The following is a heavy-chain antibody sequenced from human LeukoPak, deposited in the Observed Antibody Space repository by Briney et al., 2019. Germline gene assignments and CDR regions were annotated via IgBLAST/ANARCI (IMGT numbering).Heavy chain of an antibody. CDR2: ISTTSGNI. Sequence: GGSLRLSCAASGFTFSSYSMNWVRQAPGKGLEWVAAISTTSGNIYYADSVKGRFTTSRVNSKNTLFLQMNSLRGEDTAMYYCARVQGGGFRTADSWGQGTLVTDSS. CDR1: GFTFSSYS. D-gene: IGHD1-14*01. V-gene: IGHV3-21*01. CDR3: ARVQGGGFRTADS. J-gene: IGHJ4*02.